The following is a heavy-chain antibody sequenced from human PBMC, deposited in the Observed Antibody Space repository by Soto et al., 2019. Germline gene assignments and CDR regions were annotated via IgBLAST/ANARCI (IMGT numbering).Heavy chain of an antibody. CDR2: ITNKANSYTT. CDR1: GFIFSDHY. CDR3: AREGGHCSGTSCYRPPDY. Sequence: ESGGGLVQPGGSLRLSCAASGFIFSDHYMDWVRQAPGKGLEWVARITNKANSYTTEYAASVKGRFSISRGDSQNSVYLQMNSLKTEDTAVYYWAREGGHCSGTSCYRPPDYWGQGTLVTVSS. V-gene: IGHV3-72*01. D-gene: IGHD2-2*01. J-gene: IGHJ4*02.